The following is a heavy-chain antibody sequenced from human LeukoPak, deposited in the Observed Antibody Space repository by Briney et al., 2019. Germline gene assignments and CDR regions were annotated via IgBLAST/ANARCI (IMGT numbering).Heavy chain of an antibody. Sequence: GGSLRLSCAASGFTFSSYWMSWVRQAPGKGLEWVANIKQDGSEKYYVDSVKGRFTISRDNAKNSLYLQMNSLRAEDTAVYYCAALGYCSGGSCYAPFDYWGQGTLVTVSS. J-gene: IGHJ4*02. D-gene: IGHD2-15*01. CDR2: IKQDGSEK. V-gene: IGHV3-7*01. CDR1: GFTFSSYW. CDR3: AALGYCSGGSCYAPFDY.